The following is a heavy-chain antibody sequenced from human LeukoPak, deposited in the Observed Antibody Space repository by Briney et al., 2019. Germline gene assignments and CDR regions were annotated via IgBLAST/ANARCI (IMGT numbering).Heavy chain of an antibody. CDR1: GGTFSSYA. D-gene: IGHD3-10*01. Sequence: SVKVSCKASGGTFSSYAISWVRQAPGQGLEWMGGIIPIFGTANYAQKFQGRVTITTDESTSTAYMELSSPRSEDTAVYYCASAGSGSYLNYYYYYMDVWGKGTTVTVSS. J-gene: IGHJ6*03. V-gene: IGHV1-69*05. CDR3: ASAGSGSYLNYYYYYMDV. CDR2: IIPIFGTA.